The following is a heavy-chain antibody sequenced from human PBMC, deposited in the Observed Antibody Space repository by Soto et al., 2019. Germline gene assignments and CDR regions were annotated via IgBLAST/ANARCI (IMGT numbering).Heavy chain of an antibody. CDR3: ARASEIFGVVGGMDV. V-gene: IGHV1-69*13. Sequence: SVKVSCKASGGTFSSYAISWVRQAPGQGLEWMGGIIPIFGTANYAQKFQGRVTITADESTSTAYMELSSLRSEDTAVYCCARASEIFGVVGGMDVWGQGTTVTVSS. CDR1: GGTFSSYA. J-gene: IGHJ6*02. CDR2: IIPIFGTA. D-gene: IGHD3-3*01.